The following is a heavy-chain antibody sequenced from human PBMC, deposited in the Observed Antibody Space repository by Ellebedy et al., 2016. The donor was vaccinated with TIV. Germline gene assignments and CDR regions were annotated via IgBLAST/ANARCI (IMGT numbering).Heavy chain of an antibody. CDR2: ISGSGGST. CDR3: AKGITAAVVEGSLFDP. CDR1: GFTFSSYT. V-gene: IGHV3-23*01. D-gene: IGHD6-13*01. Sequence: GGSLRLXCAASGFTFSSYTMRWVRQAPGKGLEWVSDISGSGGSTYYADFVKGRFTISRDNSKNTLYLQMNSLRVEDTAVYYCAKGITAAVVEGSLFDPWGQGTLVTVSS. J-gene: IGHJ5*02.